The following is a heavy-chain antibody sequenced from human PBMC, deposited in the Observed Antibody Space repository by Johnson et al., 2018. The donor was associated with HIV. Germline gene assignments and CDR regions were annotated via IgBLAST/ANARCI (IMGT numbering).Heavy chain of an antibody. V-gene: IGHV3-30-3*01. CDR3: ATFGYTSGWIVTDDAFDV. D-gene: IGHD6-19*01. CDR1: GFTFSYSA. J-gene: IGHJ3*01. CDR2: ISSDGNRE. Sequence: QMQLVESGGGVVQPGRSLRLSCAASGFTFSYSAFHWVRQAPGEGLEWVALISSDGNREHYADSLKGRFTISRDNSKNTLYLQMNSLRAEDTAVYYCATFGYTSGWIVTDDAFDVWGHGTLVTVSS.